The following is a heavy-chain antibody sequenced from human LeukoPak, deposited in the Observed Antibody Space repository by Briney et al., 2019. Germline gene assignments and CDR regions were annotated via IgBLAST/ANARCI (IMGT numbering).Heavy chain of an antibody. J-gene: IGHJ5*02. CDR2: ISADSGNT. D-gene: IGHD3-10*01. Sequence: ASVKESFKASGYTFISYGISWVRQAPGQGLEWMGWISADSGNTNYAQELQDRVTMTTDTSTNTAYMELRSLRSDDTAVYYCARGARYGSVSFADHWGQGTVDTVSA. CDR1: GYTFISYG. CDR3: ARGARYGSVSFADH. V-gene: IGHV1-18*01.